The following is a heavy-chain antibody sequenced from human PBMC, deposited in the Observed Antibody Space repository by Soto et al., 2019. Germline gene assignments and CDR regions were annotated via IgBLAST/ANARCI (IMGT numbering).Heavy chain of an antibody. D-gene: IGHD4-17*01. V-gene: IGHV4-59*08. CDR3: AKYNDYGDSGWFDP. Sequence: SETLSLTCTVSGGSISSYYWSWIRQPPGKGLEWIGYIYYSGSTNYNPSLKSRVTISVDTSKNQFSLKLSSVTAADTAVYYCAKYNDYGDSGWFDPWGQGTLVTVSS. CDR1: GGSISSYY. J-gene: IGHJ5*02. CDR2: IYYSGST.